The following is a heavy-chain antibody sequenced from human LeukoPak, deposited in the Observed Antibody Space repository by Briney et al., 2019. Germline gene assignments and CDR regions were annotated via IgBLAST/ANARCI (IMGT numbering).Heavy chain of an antibody. CDR2: IYSGGST. CDR3: ARANWGHPMYYFDY. V-gene: IGHV3-66*01. D-gene: IGHD7-27*01. CDR1: GFTVSSNY. Sequence: PPGSPTLSCAASGFTVSSNYMSWVRQAPGKGLEWVSIIYSGGSTYYADSVKGRFTISRDNSKNTLYLQMNSLRAEDTAVYYCARANWGHPMYYFDYWGQGTVDPVSS. J-gene: IGHJ4*02.